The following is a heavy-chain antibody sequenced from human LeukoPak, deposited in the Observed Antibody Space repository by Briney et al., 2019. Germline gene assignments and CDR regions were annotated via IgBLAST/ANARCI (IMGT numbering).Heavy chain of an antibody. CDR3: ARDLDYGAYGVGY. Sequence: PGGSPRLSCAASGFTFSSYGMHWVRQAPGKGLEWVAVIWYDGSNKYYADSVKGRFTISRDESKNTLYLRMNSLRAEDTAVYYCARDLDYGAYGVGYWGQGTLVTVSS. V-gene: IGHV3-33*01. J-gene: IGHJ4*02. CDR1: GFTFSSYG. CDR2: IWYDGSNK. D-gene: IGHD4-17*01.